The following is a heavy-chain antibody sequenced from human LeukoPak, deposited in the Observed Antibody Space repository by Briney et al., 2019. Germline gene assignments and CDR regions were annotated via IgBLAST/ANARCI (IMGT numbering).Heavy chain of an antibody. J-gene: IGHJ4*02. CDR2: IYTSGST. CDR1: GDSITSGSYY. CDR3: ARGTTFAVAYWFDY. Sequence: SQTLSLTCTVSGDSITSGSYYWIWIRQPAGKGLEWIGRIYTSGSTNYNPSLKSRVTIPRDTSKNQFSLKLNSVTAADTAVYFCARGTTFAVAYWFDYWGQGALVTVSS. D-gene: IGHD6-19*01. V-gene: IGHV4-61*02.